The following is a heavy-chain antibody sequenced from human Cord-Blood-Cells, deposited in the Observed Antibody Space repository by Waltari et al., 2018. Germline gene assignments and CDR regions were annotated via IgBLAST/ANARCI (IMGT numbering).Heavy chain of an antibody. D-gene: IGHD3-10*01. J-gene: IGHJ3*02. V-gene: IGHV3-21*01. Sequence: EVQLVESGGGLVKPGGSLRLSCAASGFTFSSYSMNWVRQAPGKGLEWVSSISSSSSYIYYADSVKGRCTISRDNAKNSLYLQMNSLRAEDTAVYYCARSGYFGDAFAIWGQGTMVTVSS. CDR3: ARSGYFGDAFAI. CDR2: ISSSSSYI. CDR1: GFTFSSYS.